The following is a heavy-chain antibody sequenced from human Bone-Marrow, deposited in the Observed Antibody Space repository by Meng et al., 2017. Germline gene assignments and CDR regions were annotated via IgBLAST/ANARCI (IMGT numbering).Heavy chain of an antibody. V-gene: IGHV3-74*02. J-gene: IGHJ4*02. CDR1: GFTFSSYW. Sequence: EVHLLDSGEGFVQTGRSLRLSCAASGFTFSSYWMHWVRQAPGKGLVCVSRIDNDGSSTGYADSVKGRFTISRDNAKNTLYLQMNSLRAEDTAVYYCARVDDFWSGPIDYWGQGTLVTVSS. D-gene: IGHD3-3*01. CDR2: IDNDGSST. CDR3: ARVDDFWSGPIDY.